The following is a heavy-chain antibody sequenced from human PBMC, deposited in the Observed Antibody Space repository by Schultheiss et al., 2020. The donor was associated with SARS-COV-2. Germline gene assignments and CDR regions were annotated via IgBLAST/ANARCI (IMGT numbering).Heavy chain of an antibody. D-gene: IGHD2-15*01. J-gene: IGHJ6*02. Sequence: GGSLRLSCAASGFTFSSYEMNWVRQAPGKGLEWVSAISGSGGSTYYADSVKGRFTISRDNSQNTLYLQMNSLRAEDTALYYCAKEGCSDGICFGFDVWGQGTTVTVSS. CDR3: AKEGCSDGICFGFDV. CDR2: ISGSGGST. CDR1: GFTFSSYE. V-gene: IGHV3-23*01.